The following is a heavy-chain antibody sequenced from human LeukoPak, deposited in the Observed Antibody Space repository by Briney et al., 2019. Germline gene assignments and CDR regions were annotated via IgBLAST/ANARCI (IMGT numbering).Heavy chain of an antibody. D-gene: IGHD3-16*02. Sequence: ASVKVSCKASGYTFTGYYMHWVRQAPGQGLEWMGGIIPIFGTANYAQKFQGRVTITTDESTSTAYMELSSLRSEDTAVYYCARAWFYDYVWGSYRKDTTHPEYYYYMDVWGKGTTVTVSS. CDR2: IIPIFGTA. J-gene: IGHJ6*03. CDR3: ARAWFYDYVWGSYRKDTTHPEYYYYMDV. CDR1: GYTFTGYY. V-gene: IGHV1-69*05.